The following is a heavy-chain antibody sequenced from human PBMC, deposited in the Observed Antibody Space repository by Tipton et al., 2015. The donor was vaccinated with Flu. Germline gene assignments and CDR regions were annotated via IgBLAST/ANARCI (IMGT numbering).Heavy chain of an antibody. Sequence: VQLVQSGAEVKKPGESLKISCKGSGYSFTSYWIGWVRQMPGKGLEWMGIIYPGDSDTRYSPSFQGQVTISADKSISTAYLQWSSLKASDPAMYYCARHYDILTGYYSFDYWGQGTLVTVSS. J-gene: IGHJ4*02. CDR2: IYPGDSDT. V-gene: IGHV5-51*01. CDR1: GYSFTSYW. D-gene: IGHD3-9*01. CDR3: ARHYDILTGYYSFDY.